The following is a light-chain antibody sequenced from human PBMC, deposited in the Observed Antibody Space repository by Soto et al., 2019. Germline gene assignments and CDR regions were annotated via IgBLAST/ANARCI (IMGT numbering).Light chain of an antibody. CDR1: QTISTW. J-gene: IGKJ2*01. CDR2: KAS. CDR3: QHSNSYPYT. Sequence: DIQMTQSPSTLSASVGDRVTITCRASQTISTWLAWYQQRPGKAPNLLIYKASSLESGVSSRFSGSGSGTEFTLTISNLQPDDFAPYYCQHSNSYPYTFGQGTKLEIK. V-gene: IGKV1-5*03.